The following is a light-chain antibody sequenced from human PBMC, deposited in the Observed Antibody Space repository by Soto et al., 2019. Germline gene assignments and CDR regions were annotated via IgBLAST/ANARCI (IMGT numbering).Light chain of an antibody. CDR2: GAS. V-gene: IGKV3-20*01. Sequence: EVVLTQSPGTLSLSPGERATLSCRASRRISSAYLAWYQQKPGQAPRLLIYGASTRATDIPDRFTGSGSATDFTLIISRLEPEDFAVYYCLHSGNSPLTFGQGTRLEIK. CDR1: RRISSAY. CDR3: LHSGNSPLT. J-gene: IGKJ2*01.